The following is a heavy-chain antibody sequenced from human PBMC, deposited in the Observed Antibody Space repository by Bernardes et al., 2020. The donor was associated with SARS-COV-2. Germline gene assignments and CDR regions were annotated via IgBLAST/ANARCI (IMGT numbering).Heavy chain of an antibody. J-gene: IGHJ2*01. V-gene: IGHV3-23*01. CDR1: GFTFSING. D-gene: IGHD6-13*01. CDR2: ISDTGDAT. Sequence: GGSLRLSCAASGFTFSINGMSWGRQAPGKGLERVSAISDTGDATKYADSVKGRFTISRDNSKNTLYLQMNSLRAEDTALYYCAKRAAGWYFDLWGRGTLVTVSS. CDR3: AKRAAGWYFDL.